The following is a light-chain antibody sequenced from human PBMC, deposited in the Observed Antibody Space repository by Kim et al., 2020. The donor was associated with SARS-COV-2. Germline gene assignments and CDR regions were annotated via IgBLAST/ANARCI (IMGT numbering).Light chain of an antibody. CDR1: SSNIGAGYD. J-gene: IGLJ3*02. Sequence: QRVTISCTGSSSNIGAGYDVHCDQQLPGTAPKLLIYGNSNRPSGVPDRFSGSKSGTSASLAITGLQAEDEADYYCQSYDSSLSGWVFGGGTQLTVL. V-gene: IGLV1-40*01. CDR2: GNS. CDR3: QSYDSSLSGWV.